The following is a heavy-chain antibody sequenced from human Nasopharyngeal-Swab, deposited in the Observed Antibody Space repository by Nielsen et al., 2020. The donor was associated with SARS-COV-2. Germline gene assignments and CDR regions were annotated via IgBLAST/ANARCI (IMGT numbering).Heavy chain of an antibody. Sequence: GESLKISCAASGFTFSSYWMNWVRQAPGKGLEWVSYISSSSSTIYYADSVKGRFTISRDNAKNSLYLQMNSLRAEDTAVYYCAREHITMVRGGDYWGQGTLVTVSS. CDR1: GFTFSSYW. CDR3: AREHITMVRGGDY. CDR2: ISSSSSTI. V-gene: IGHV3-48*04. D-gene: IGHD3-10*01. J-gene: IGHJ4*02.